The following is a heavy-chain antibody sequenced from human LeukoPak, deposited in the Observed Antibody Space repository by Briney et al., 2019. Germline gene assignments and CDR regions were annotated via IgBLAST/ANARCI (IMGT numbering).Heavy chain of an antibody. V-gene: IGHV3-43*01. CDR2: ITWDGGST. CDR3: VRDGDNLGRDFDY. Sequence: GGSLRLSCAASGFTFDDYTMHWVRQAPGKGLEWVSLITWDGGSTYYGDSMKGRFTISRDNTKNTLYLQMNSLRAEDTAVYYCVRDGDNLGRDFDYWGQGTLVTVSS. J-gene: IGHJ4*02. CDR1: GFTFDDYT. D-gene: IGHD4-17*01.